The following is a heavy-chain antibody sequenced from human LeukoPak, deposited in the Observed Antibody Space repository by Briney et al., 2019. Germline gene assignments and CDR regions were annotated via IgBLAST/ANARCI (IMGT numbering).Heavy chain of an antibody. CDR3: VKKRWTYHDACDV. Sequence: GGSLRLSCAASGFSFSSYAMSWVRQAPGKGLEWVSDIRDIGISSNYADSVKGRFTISRDNSKNTVNLQMDSLRVEDTAVYYCVKKRWTYHDACDVWGQGTMVTVSS. V-gene: IGHV3-23*01. J-gene: IGHJ3*01. CDR2: IRDIGISS. D-gene: IGHD5-24*01. CDR1: GFSFSSYA.